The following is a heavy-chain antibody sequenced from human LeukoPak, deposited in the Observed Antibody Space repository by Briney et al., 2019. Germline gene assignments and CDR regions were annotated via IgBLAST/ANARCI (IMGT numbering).Heavy chain of an antibody. Sequence: ASVKVSCKASGGTFSSYAISWVRQAPGQGLEWMGWINPNSGGTNYAQKFQGWVTMTRDTSISTAYMELSRLRSDDTAVYYCATGIAVAGLSFDYWGQGTLVTVSS. CDR2: INPNSGGT. CDR3: ATGIAVAGLSFDY. J-gene: IGHJ4*02. CDR1: GGTFSSYA. V-gene: IGHV1-2*04. D-gene: IGHD6-19*01.